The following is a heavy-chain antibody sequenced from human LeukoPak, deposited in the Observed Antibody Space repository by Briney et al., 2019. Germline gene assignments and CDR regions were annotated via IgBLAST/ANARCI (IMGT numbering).Heavy chain of an antibody. Sequence: ASETLSLTCTVSGYSISSGYYWGWIRQPPGKGLEWIGYIYYSGSTNYNPSLKSRVTISVDTSKNQFSLKLSSVTAADTAVYYCARGVKSSYQFDYWGQGTLVTVSS. CDR1: GYSISSGYY. V-gene: IGHV4-61*01. CDR3: ARGVKSSYQFDY. D-gene: IGHD3-16*02. J-gene: IGHJ4*02. CDR2: IYYSGST.